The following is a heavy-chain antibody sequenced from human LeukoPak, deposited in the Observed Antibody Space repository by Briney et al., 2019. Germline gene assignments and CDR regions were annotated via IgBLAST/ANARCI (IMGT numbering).Heavy chain of an antibody. Sequence: GGSLRLSCAASGFTFSSYWMSWVRQAPGKGLEWVANIKQDGSEKYYVDSVKGRFTISRDNAKNSLYLQMNSLRAEDTAVYYCARGVGYSSGWNGSYFDYWGQGTLVTVSS. V-gene: IGHV3-7*01. CDR1: GFTFSSYW. CDR3: ARGVGYSSGWNGSYFDY. CDR2: IKQDGSEK. D-gene: IGHD6-19*01. J-gene: IGHJ4*02.